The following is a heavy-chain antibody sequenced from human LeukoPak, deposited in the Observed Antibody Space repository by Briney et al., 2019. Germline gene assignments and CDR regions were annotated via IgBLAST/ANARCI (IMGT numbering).Heavy chain of an antibody. Sequence: FSTYWMSWVRQAPGKGLEWIGEINHSGSTNYNPSLKSRVTISVDTSKNQFSLKLSSVTAADTAVYYCARDRWGSGYWGQGTLVTVSS. D-gene: IGHD5-24*01. CDR3: ARDRWGSGY. J-gene: IGHJ4*02. CDR1: FSTYW. CDR2: INHSGST. V-gene: IGHV4-34*01.